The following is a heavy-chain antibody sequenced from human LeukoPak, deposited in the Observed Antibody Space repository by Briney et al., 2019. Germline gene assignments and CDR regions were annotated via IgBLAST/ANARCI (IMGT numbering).Heavy chain of an antibody. V-gene: IGHV1-46*01. CDR2: INPSGGST. CDR3: ARAFRSIAARPPYVY. Sequence: ASVKVSCKASGYTFTSYYMHWVRQAPGQGLEWMGIINPSGGSTSYAQKFQGRVTMTRDTSTSTVYMELSSLRSGDTAVYYCARAFRSIAARPPYVYWGQGTLVTVSS. CDR1: GYTFTSYY. D-gene: IGHD6-6*01. J-gene: IGHJ4*02.